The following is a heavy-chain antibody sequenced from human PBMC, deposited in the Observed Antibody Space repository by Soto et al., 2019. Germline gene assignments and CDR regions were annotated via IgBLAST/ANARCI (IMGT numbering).Heavy chain of an antibody. D-gene: IGHD3-9*01. CDR3: ARVVNILTGFGYFDL. CDR1: GGTFSSYA. CDR2: IIPIFGTA. J-gene: IGHJ2*01. V-gene: IGHV1-69*01. Sequence: QVQLVQSGAEVKKPGSSVKVSCKASGGTFSSYAISWVRQAPGQGLEWMGGIIPIFGTANYAQKFQGRGTITADESTSKAYMELSSLRSEDTAVYYCARVVNILTGFGYFDLWGRGTLVTVSS.